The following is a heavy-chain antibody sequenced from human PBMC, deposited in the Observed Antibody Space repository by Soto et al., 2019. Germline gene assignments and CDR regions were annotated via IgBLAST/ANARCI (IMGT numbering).Heavy chain of an antibody. CDR1: GGSISSSSYY. D-gene: IGHD1-1*01. J-gene: IGHJ4*02. Sequence: QLQLQESGPGLVKPSETLSLTCTVSGGSISSSSYYWGWIRQPPGKGLEWIGSIYYSGSTYYNPYLSSRVTIAVDTSKNQVSLKLCSVTAADTAVYYCARQGILERRFDYWGQGTLVTVSS. V-gene: IGHV4-39*01. CDR2: IYYSGST. CDR3: ARQGILERRFDY.